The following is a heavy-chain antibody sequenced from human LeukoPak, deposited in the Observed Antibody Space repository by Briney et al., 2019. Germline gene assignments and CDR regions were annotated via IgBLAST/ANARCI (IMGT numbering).Heavy chain of an antibody. D-gene: IGHD6-13*01. CDR3: ARGQAAAGMSGGANDY. V-gene: IGHV1-46*01. CDR1: GYTFTSYY. J-gene: IGHJ4*02. Sequence: ASVKVSCKASGYTFTSYYMHWVRQAPGQGLEWMGIINPSGGSTSYAQKFQGRVTMTRDTSTSTVYMELSSLRSEDTAVYYCARGQAAAGMSGGANDYWGQGTLVTVSP. CDR2: INPSGGST.